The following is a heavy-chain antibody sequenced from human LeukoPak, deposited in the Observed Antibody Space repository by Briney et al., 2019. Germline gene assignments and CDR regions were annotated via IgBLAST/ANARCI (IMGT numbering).Heavy chain of an antibody. CDR2: IIGSGDNT. CDR1: GFTFSSYA. V-gene: IGHV3-23*01. CDR3: ATSPTFDP. J-gene: IGHJ5*02. Sequence: GGSLKLSCAASGFTFSSYAMSWVRQAPGKGLEWVSAIIGSGDNTYYADSVKGRFTISRDNSKNTLYLQMNNLRAEDTAVYYCATSPTFDPWGQGTLVTVSS.